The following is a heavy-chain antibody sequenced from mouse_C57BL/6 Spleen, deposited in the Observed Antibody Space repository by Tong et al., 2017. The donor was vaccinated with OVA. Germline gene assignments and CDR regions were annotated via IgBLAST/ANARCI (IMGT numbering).Heavy chain of an antibody. CDR2: ISNGGGST. V-gene: IGHV5-12*01. D-gene: IGHD2-5*01. CDR3: ARQGSNDYFDY. Sequence: EVQLQESGEGLVKPGGSLKLSCAASGFTFSSYAMSWVRQTPEKRLEWVAYISNGGGSTYYPDTVKGRFTISRDNAKNTLYLQMSRLKSEDTAMYYCARQGSNDYFDYWGQGTTLTVSS. J-gene: IGHJ2*01. CDR1: GFTFSSYA.